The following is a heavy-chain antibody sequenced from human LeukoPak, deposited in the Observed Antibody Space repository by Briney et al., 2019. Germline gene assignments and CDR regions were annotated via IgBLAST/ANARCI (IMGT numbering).Heavy chain of an antibody. CDR2: IYSDGST. D-gene: IGHD4/OR15-4a*01. CDR1: GFTFSNYW. V-gene: IGHV3-53*01. Sequence: GGSLRLSCAASGFTFSNYWMHWVRQAPGKGLEWVSIIYSDGSTNYADSVKGRFTISRDNSKNTLYLQMNSLRAEDTAVYYCARRAGAYSHPYDYWGQGTLVTVSS. J-gene: IGHJ4*02. CDR3: ARRAGAYSHPYDY.